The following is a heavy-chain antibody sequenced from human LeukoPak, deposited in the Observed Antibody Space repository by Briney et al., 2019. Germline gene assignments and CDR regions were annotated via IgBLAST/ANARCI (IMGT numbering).Heavy chain of an antibody. CDR1: GFTFSNDA. Sequence: GGSLRVSCAASGFTFSNDAMSCVRQAPGKGLEWVSAITGSGGNTYYADSVKGRFTISRDNSKNTVFLQMNSLRAEDTAVYYCAKWGDYDVLTGYYVSDYWGQGTLVTVSS. J-gene: IGHJ4*02. CDR3: AKWGDYDVLTGYYVSDY. D-gene: IGHD3-9*01. V-gene: IGHV3-23*01. CDR2: ITGSGGNT.